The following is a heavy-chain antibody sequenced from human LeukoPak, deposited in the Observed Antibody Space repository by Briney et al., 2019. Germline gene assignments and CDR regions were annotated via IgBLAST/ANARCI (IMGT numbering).Heavy chain of an antibody. V-gene: IGHV3-23*01. J-gene: IGHJ6*02. CDR2: ISGSGGST. Sequence: GGSLRLSCAASGFTFSSYAMGWVRQAPGKGLEWVSAISGSGGSTYYADSVKGRFTISRDNSKNTLYLQMNSLRAEDTAVYYCARIAAAGTLNYGMDVWGQGTTVTVSS. CDR3: ARIAAAGTLNYGMDV. D-gene: IGHD6-13*01. CDR1: GFTFSSYA.